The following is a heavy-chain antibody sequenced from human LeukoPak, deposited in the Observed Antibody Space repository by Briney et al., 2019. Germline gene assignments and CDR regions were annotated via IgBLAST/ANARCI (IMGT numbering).Heavy chain of an antibody. CDR1: GGTFSSYA. CDR2: IIPIFGTA. J-gene: IGHJ4*02. V-gene: IGHV1-69*13. D-gene: IGHD2-15*01. CDR3: ARDPSPYCSGGSCYWDY. Sequence: SVKVSCKVSGGTFSSYAISWVRQAPGQGLEWMGGIIPIFGTANYAQKFQGRVTITADESTSTAYMELSSLRSEDTAVYYCARDPSPYCSGGSCYWDYWGQGTLVTVSS.